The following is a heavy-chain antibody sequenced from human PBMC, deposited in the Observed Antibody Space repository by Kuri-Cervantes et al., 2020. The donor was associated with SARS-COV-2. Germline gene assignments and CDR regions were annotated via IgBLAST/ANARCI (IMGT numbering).Heavy chain of an antibody. D-gene: IGHD3-3*01. CDR1: GGSISSGGYP. CDR2: IYHSGST. V-gene: IGHV4-30-2*01. J-gene: IGHJ4*02. Sequence: SCAVSGGSISSGGYPWSWIRQPPGKGLEWIGYIYHSGSTYYNPSLKSRVTISVDRSKNQFSLKLSSVTAADTAVYYCARVVVWSGYYFDYWGQGTLVTVSS. CDR3: ARVVVWSGYYFDY.